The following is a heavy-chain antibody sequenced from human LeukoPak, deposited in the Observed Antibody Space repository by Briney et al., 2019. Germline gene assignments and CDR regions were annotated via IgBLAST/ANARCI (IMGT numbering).Heavy chain of an antibody. CDR3: ARDRGSGSYYAFYY. CDR2: ISAYNGNT. V-gene: IGHV1-18*01. Sequence: VASVKVSCKASGYTFTSYGISWVRQAPGQGLEWMGWISAYNGNTNYAQKLQGRVTMTTDTSTSTAYMELRSLRSDDTAVYYCARDRGSGSYYAFYYWGQGTLVTVSS. CDR1: GYTFTSYG. J-gene: IGHJ4*02. D-gene: IGHD1-26*01.